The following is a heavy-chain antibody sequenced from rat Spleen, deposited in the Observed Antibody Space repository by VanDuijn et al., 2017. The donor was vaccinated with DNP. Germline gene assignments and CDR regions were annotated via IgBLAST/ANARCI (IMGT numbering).Heavy chain of an antibody. CDR1: GFIFSNYW. CDR2: ITDGGGST. D-gene: IGHD1-11*01. V-gene: IGHV5-27*01. CDR3: TRDGYGGYTLFDY. J-gene: IGHJ2*01. Sequence: EVQLVESGGGLVQPGRSLKLSCVASGFIFSNYWMTWVRQAPTTGLEWVAYITDGGGSTYYRDSVKGRFTISRDNAKSTLYLQMNSLRSEDTATYYCTRDGYGGYTLFDYWGQGVMVTVSS.